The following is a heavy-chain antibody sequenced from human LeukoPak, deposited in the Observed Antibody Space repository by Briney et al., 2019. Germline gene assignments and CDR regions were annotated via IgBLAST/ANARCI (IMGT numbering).Heavy chain of an antibody. D-gene: IGHD3-10*01. CDR1: GFTFSSYS. Sequence: GGSLRLSCAASGFTFSSYSMNWVRQAPGKGLEWVSSISSSSSYIYYADSVEGRFTISRDNAKNSLYLQMNSLRAEDTAVYYCARGGWFGEFNYWGQGTLVTVSS. CDR3: ARGGWFGEFNY. V-gene: IGHV3-21*01. J-gene: IGHJ4*02. CDR2: ISSSSSYI.